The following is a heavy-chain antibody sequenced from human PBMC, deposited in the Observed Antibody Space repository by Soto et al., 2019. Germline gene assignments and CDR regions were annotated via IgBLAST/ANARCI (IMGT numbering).Heavy chain of an antibody. Sequence: GGSLRLSCAASGFTFSDYYMSWIRQAPGKGLEWVSAISGSGGSTYYADSVKGRFTISRDNSKNTLYLQMNSLRAEDTAVYYCAKAQRVTVARGWNWFDPWGQGTLVTVSS. V-gene: IGHV3-23*01. CDR1: GFTFSDYY. D-gene: IGHD6-19*01. J-gene: IGHJ5*02. CDR3: AKAQRVTVARGWNWFDP. CDR2: ISGSGGST.